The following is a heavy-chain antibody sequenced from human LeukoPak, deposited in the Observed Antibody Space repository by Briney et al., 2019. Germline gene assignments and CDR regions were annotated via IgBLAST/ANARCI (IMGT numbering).Heavy chain of an antibody. CDR1: GGSFSGYY. V-gene: IGHV4-34*01. D-gene: IGHD3-10*01. CDR3: ARGQGRGYYYGMDV. J-gene: IGHJ6*04. Sequence: SETLSLTCAVYGGSFSGYYWSWIRQPPGKGLEWIGEINHSGSTNYNPSLKSRVTISVDTSKNQFSLKLSSVTAADTAVYYCARGQGRGYYYGMDVWGKETTVTVSS. CDR2: INHSGST.